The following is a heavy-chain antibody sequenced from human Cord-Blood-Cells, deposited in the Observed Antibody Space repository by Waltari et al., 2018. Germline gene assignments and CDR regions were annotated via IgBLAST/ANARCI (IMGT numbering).Heavy chain of an antibody. CDR1: GFTFSSYG. V-gene: IGHV3-30*18. CDR2: ISYEVSNK. CDR3: AKDQDYGYFDY. Sequence: QVQLVESGGGVVQPGRSLSISGAGSGFTFSSYGVLWVRQAPGKGLEWVAVISYEVSNKYYADSVKGRFTISRDNSKNTLYLQMNSLRAEDTAVYYCAKDQDYGYFDYWGQGTLVTVSS. D-gene: IGHD3-10*01. J-gene: IGHJ4*02.